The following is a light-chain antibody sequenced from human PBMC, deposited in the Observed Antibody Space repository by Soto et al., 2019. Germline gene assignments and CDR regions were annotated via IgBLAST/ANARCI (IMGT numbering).Light chain of an antibody. V-gene: IGKV1-39*01. CDR2: VAS. J-gene: IGKJ1*01. Sequence: DIQMTQSPSSLSASVGDRVTITCRASQTISSYLNWYQQKPGKAPKLLIYVASSLQGGVPSRSSGSGSGTEFTLTISTLQPDDVATYYCQQYNSYQWTFGQGTKVDIK. CDR3: QQYNSYQWT. CDR1: QTISSY.